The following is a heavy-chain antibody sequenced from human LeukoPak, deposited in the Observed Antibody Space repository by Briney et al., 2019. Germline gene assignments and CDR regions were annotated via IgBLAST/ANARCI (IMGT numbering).Heavy chain of an antibody. J-gene: IGHJ4*02. D-gene: IGHD3-10*01. CDR1: GFTFTTYW. V-gene: IGHV3-74*01. CDR3: ARDFKDRGF. CDR2: TSTDGSDT. Sequence: GGSLRLSCAASGFTFTTYWMHWVRQAPGKGLVWVSGTSTDGSDTRYADSVKGRFTISRDNAKNTLYLQMNSLTAEDTAVYYCARDFKDRGFWGQGTLVTVSS.